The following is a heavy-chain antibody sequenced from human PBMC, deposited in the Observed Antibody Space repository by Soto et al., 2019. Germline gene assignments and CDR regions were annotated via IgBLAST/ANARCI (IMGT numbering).Heavy chain of an antibody. CDR1: GYTFTSYG. CDR3: ARASPLIESNMVATPDY. Sequence: GASVKVSCKASGYTFTSYGISWVRQAPGQGLEWMGWISAYNGNTNYAQKLQGRVTMTTDTSTSTAYMELRSLRSDDTAVYYCARASPLIESNMVATPDYWGQGTLVTVSS. V-gene: IGHV1-18*01. D-gene: IGHD5-12*01. CDR2: ISAYNGNT. J-gene: IGHJ4*02.